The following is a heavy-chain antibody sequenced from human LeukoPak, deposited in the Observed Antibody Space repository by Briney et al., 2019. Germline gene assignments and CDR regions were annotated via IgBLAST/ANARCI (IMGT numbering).Heavy chain of an antibody. CDR1: EFIINTAA. Sequence: GGSLRLSCVASEFIINTAAMSWVRQAPGKGLEWVASITKYDGRTYYADSVKVRFSISRDNSENTVYLQMNSLRDDDTGMYFCAKDHHSSGWPSFDSWGQGTLVTVSS. D-gene: IGHD6-19*01. CDR3: AKDHHSSGWPSFDS. CDR2: ITKYDGRT. V-gene: IGHV3-23*01. J-gene: IGHJ4*02.